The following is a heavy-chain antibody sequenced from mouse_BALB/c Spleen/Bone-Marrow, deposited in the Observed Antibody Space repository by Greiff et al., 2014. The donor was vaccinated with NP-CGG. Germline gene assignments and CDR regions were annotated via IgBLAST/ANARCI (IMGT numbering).Heavy chain of an antibody. V-gene: IGHV7-3*02. D-gene: IGHD2-1*01. CDR2: IRNKANGYTT. Sequence: EVQLQQSGGGLVQPGGSLRLSCATSGFTFTDYYMSWVRQPPGKALEWLGFIRNKANGYTTEYSASVKGRFTISRDNSQSILYLQMNTLRAEDSATYYCARDKNYGSYWYFDVWGAGTTVTVFS. CDR3: ARDKNYGSYWYFDV. CDR1: GFTFTDYY. J-gene: IGHJ1*01.